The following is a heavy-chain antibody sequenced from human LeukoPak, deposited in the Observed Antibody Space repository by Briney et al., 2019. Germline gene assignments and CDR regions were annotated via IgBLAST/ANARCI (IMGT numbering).Heavy chain of an antibody. CDR1: GYTFTSYD. CDR2: MNPNSGNT. D-gene: IGHD6-13*01. V-gene: IGHV1-8*01. Sequence: ASVKVSCKASGYTFTSYDINWVRQATGQGLEWMGWMNPNSGNTGYAQKFQGRVTMTRNTSISTAYMELSSLRSEDTAVYYCAREEEGSWTMMEAFDIWGQGTMVTVSS. CDR3: AREEEGSWTMMEAFDI. J-gene: IGHJ3*02.